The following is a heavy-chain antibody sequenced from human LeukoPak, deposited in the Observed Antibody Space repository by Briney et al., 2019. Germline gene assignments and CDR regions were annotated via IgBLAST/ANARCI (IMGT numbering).Heavy chain of an antibody. J-gene: IGHJ4*02. D-gene: IGHD4-17*01. CDR2: IYRSGST. Sequence: SETLSLTCAVSGYSISSGHYWGWIRQPPGKGLEWIGSIYRSGSTNYNPSLKSRVTMSVDTSKNELSLKLSSVTAADTAVYYCARGTVIDCWGQGALVTVSS. CDR1: GYSISSGHY. CDR3: ARGTVIDC. V-gene: IGHV4-38-2*01.